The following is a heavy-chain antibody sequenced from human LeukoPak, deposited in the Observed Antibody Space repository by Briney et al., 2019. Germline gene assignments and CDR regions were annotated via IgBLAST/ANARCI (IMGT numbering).Heavy chain of an antibody. CDR2: IRGDGGNT. CDR3: AKTRSSDFHDCFDY. CDR1: VFTFYAYA. D-gene: IGHD6-19*01. V-gene: IGHV3-43*02. Sequence: GGSLRLSCAASVFTFYAYAMHWVRQGPGKSLEWVSLIRGDGGNTYYADSGKGRFTISRDNSENSLYLQMNSLRTEDTALYYCAKTRSSDFHDCFDYWGQGTLVTVS. J-gene: IGHJ4*02.